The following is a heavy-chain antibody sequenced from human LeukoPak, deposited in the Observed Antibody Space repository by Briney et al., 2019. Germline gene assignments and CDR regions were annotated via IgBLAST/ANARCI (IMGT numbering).Heavy chain of an antibody. CDR3: ARARKENYDILTGYYSPDAFDI. CDR2: IYYSGST. V-gene: IGHV4-39*07. CDR1: GGSISSSNFY. D-gene: IGHD3-9*01. Sequence: SETLSLTCTVSGGSISSSNFYWGWIRQPPGKGLEWIGSIYYSGSTYYNPSLKSRVTISVDTSKNQFSLKLSSVTAADTAVYYCARARKENYDILTGYYSPDAFDIWGQGTMVTVSS. J-gene: IGHJ3*02.